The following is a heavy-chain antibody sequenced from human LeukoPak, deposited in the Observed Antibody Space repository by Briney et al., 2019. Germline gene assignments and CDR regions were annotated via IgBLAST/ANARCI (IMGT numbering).Heavy chain of an antibody. V-gene: IGHV4-34*01. CDR1: GGSFGGYY. CDR2: INHSGST. Sequence: SETLSLTCAVYGGSFGGYYWSWIRQPPGKGLEWIGEINHSGSTNYNPSLKSRVTISVDTSKNQFSLKLSSVTAADTAVYYCARTYSSSWYVDYWGQGTLVTVSS. CDR3: ARTYSSSWYVDY. D-gene: IGHD6-13*01. J-gene: IGHJ4*02.